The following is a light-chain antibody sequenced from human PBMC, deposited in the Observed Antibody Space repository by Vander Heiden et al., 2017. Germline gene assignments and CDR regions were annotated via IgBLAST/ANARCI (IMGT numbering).Light chain of an antibody. V-gene: IGLV3-1*01. CDR3: QAWDSSTHVV. CDR2: QDS. J-gene: IGLJ2*01. Sequence: SYELTQPPSVPLSPGQTASITCSGDKLEDKYACWYQQKPGQSPVLVIYQDSKRPSGIPERFSGSNSGNTATLSISGTQAMDEADYYCQAWDSSTHVVFGGGTKLTVL. CDR1: KLEDKY.